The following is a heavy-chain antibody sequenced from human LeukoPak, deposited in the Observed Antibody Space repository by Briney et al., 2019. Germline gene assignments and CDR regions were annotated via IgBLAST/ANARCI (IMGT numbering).Heavy chain of an antibody. CDR3: ARDSIYGGVDY. D-gene: IGHD2-21*01. CDR1: GGSLSSGSNY. CDR2: IYTSGST. J-gene: IGHJ4*02. V-gene: IGHV4-61*02. Sequence: SETLSLTCTVSGGSLSSGSNYWSWIRQPAGKGLEWIGRIYTSGSTNHNPSLKSRVTISVDTSKNQFSLKVSSVTAADTAVYYCARDSIYGGVDYWGQGTLVTVSS.